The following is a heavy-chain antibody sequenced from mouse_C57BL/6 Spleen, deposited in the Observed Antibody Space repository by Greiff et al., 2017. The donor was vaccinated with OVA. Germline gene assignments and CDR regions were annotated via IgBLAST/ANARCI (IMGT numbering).Heavy chain of an antibody. Sequence: VQLQQPGPELVKPGASVKISCKASGYSFTGYYMHWVKQSHGNILDWIGYIYPYNGVSSYNQKFKGKATLTVDKSSSTAYMELRSLTSEDSAVYYCARWGDYDGKAWFAYWGQGTLVTVSA. CDR2: IYPYNGVS. CDR1: GYSFTGYY. D-gene: IGHD2-4*01. CDR3: ARWGDYDGKAWFAY. J-gene: IGHJ3*01. V-gene: IGHV1-31*01.